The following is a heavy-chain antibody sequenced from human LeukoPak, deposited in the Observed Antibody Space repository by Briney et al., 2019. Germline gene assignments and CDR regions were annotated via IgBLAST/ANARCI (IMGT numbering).Heavy chain of an antibody. J-gene: IGHJ4*02. Sequence: GGPLRLSCAASGFTFSSYAMHWVRQAPGKGLEWVAVISYDGSNKYYADSVKGRFTISRDNSKNTLYLQMNSLRAEDTAVYYCARDFPLMTTVTTWFDYWGQGTLVTVSS. CDR2: ISYDGSNK. D-gene: IGHD4-17*01. V-gene: IGHV3-30-3*01. CDR3: ARDFPLMTTVTTWFDY. CDR1: GFTFSSYA.